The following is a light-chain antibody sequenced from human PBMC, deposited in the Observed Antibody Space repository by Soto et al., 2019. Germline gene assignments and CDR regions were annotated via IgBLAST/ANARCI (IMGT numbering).Light chain of an antibody. V-gene: IGLV1-40*01. CDR1: SSKIGAGYD. J-gene: IGLJ1*01. CDR3: QSYDSSLSGYV. CDR2: GNS. Sequence: HSVRTQPPSVSWAPGQRVTISCTGSSSKIGAGYDVHWYQQLPGTAPKVLIYGNSNRPSGVPDRFSGSKSGTSASLAITGLQAEDEADYYCQSYDSSLSGYVFGTGTKVTVL.